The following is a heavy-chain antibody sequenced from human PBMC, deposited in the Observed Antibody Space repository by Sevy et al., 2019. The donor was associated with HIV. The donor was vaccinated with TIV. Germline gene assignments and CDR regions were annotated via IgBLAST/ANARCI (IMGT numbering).Heavy chain of an antibody. CDR1: GYTFTSYG. V-gene: IGHV1-18*04. CDR3: ARGPRVSYFDNTGGGEV. Sequence: ASVKVSCKASGYTFTSYGINWVRQAPGQGLEWMGWISAYNVDSNFEQSLQGRVTMTTDTSTSAAYMELRSLRSDDTAVYFGARGPRVSYFDNTGGGEVWGQGTLVTVSS. D-gene: IGHD3-22*01. CDR2: ISAYNVDS. J-gene: IGHJ4*02.